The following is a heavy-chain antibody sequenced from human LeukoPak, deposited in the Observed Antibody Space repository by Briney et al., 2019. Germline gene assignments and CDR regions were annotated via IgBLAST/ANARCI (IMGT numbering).Heavy chain of an antibody. J-gene: IGHJ4*02. CDR2: INPNSGGT. D-gene: IGHD2-2*01. CDR3: ATIQYCSSTSCDGSFDY. Sequence: ASVKVSCKASGYTFTSYTMHWVRQAPGQRLEWMGWINPNSGGTNYAQKFQGRVTMTRDTSISTAYMELSRLRSDDTAVYYCATIQYCSSTSCDGSFDYWGQGTLVTVSS. CDR1: GYTFTSYT. V-gene: IGHV1-2*02.